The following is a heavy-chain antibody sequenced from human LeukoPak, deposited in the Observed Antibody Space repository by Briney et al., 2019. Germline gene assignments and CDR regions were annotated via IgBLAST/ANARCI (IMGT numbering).Heavy chain of an antibody. D-gene: IGHD3-10*01. J-gene: IGHJ4*01. CDR3: VRGGYYYGPSD. CDR2: TYTSGSI. CDR1: GGSITSKH. Sequence: SETLSLTCTVSGGSITSKHWSWIRQPAGKGLEWIGRTYTSGSINYNPSLKSRVTMSVDTSKNQFSLKLRSVTAADTAVYYCVRGGYYYGPSDWGQEPWSPSPQ. V-gene: IGHV4-4*07.